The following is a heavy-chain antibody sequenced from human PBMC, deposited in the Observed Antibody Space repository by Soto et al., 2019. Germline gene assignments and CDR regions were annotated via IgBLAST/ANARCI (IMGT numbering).Heavy chain of an antibody. CDR2: IAGTGGST. J-gene: IGHJ6*03. Sequence: EVQLLESGGGFVRPGGSLRLSCAVSDFLVSNHAMRWVRQAPGKGLQWVSTIAGTGGSTYYADSVRGRFTISTDKAKKTLYLNMNIVRDDETAIYYCARGESDYYYYYMAVWGKGTPVTFSS. V-gene: IGHV3-23*01. CDR1: DFLVSNHA. CDR3: ARGESDYYYYYMAV. D-gene: IGHD3-16*01.